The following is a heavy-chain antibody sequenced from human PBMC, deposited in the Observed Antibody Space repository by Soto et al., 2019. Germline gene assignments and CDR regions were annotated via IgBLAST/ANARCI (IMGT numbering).Heavy chain of an antibody. D-gene: IGHD5-12*01. V-gene: IGHV4-4*02. CDR1: GGSISSSNW. J-gene: IGHJ6*02. CDR2: IYHSGST. CDR3: ARDGYKGGDYYYGMDV. Sequence: PSETLSLTCAVSGGSISSSNWWSWVRQPPGKGLEWIGEIYHSGSTNYNPSLKSRVTISVDKSKNQFSLKLSSVTAADTAVYYCARDGYKGGDYYYGMDVWGQGTTVTVSS.